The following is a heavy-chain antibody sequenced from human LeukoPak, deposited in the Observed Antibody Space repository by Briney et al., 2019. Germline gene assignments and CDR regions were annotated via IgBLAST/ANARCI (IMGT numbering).Heavy chain of an antibody. J-gene: IGHJ4*02. V-gene: IGHV4-59*08. CDR3: ARQTYYYDSSPDY. D-gene: IGHD3-22*01. Sequence: SETLSLTCTVSGGSMSSYYWSWIRQPPGKGLEWIGYIYYSGSTNYNPSLKSRVTISVDTSKNQFSLKLSSVTAADTAVYYCARQTYYYDSSPDYWGQGTLVTVSS. CDR2: IYYSGST. CDR1: GGSMSSYY.